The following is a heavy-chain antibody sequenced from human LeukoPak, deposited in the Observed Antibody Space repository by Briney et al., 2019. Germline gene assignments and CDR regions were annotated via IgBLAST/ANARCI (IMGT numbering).Heavy chain of an antibody. D-gene: IGHD4-17*01. V-gene: IGHV3-23*01. CDR2: IDSSGSYT. CDR3: AKISTVTEDFHH. CDR1: GFAFGNYA. Sequence: PGGSLRLSCAASGFAFGNYATGWVRQAPGKGLEWVSSIDSSGSYTPSADSVKGRFTISRDNSENTVYLQMNSLRAEDTAVYSCAKISTVTEDFHHWGQGTLVTVSS. J-gene: IGHJ4*02.